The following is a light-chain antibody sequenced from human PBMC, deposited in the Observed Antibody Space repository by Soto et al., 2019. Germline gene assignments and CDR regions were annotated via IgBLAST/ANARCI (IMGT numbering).Light chain of an antibody. J-gene: IGKJ3*01. CDR2: AVY. Sequence: IQMTQLPSSLSASVGDRVAITCRAGQTVIRSLNWYQQKPGRAPNLLIYAVYNLQSGVPSILDGSGSGTEFTLTISDLQPEDLATYYCQHSYSTLFTFGPGTKVEIK. CDR3: QHSYSTLFT. CDR1: QTVIRS. V-gene: IGKV1-39*01.